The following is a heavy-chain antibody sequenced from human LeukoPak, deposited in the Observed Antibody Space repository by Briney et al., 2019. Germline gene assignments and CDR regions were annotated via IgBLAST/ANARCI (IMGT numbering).Heavy chain of an antibody. V-gene: IGHV1-2*04. D-gene: IGHD3-22*01. CDR3: ARGEYESSGYRSEAFDI. J-gene: IGHJ3*02. CDR2: INPNSGAT. Sequence: ASVKVSCKSSGYTFTDYYLHWVRPAPRQGLEWMGWINPNSGATKYAQKFQGWVTMTRGPSISTAYMELGGLRSDVTAMYYCARGEYESSGYRSEAFDIWGQGTMATASS. CDR1: GYTFTDYY.